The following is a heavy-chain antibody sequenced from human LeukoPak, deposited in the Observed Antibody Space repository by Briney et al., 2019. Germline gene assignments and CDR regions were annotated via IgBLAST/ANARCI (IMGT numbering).Heavy chain of an antibody. CDR1: GFTFSGTA. CDR3: TGLTDYGDFYYFDY. D-gene: IGHD4-17*01. Sequence: GGSLRLSCAASGFTFSGTAMHWVRQASGKGLEWVGRIRSKANSYATTYAASVKGRFTISRDDSKNTAYLQMNSLKTEDTALYYCTGLTDYGDFYYFDYWGQGTLVTVSS. J-gene: IGHJ4*02. CDR2: IRSKANSYAT. V-gene: IGHV3-73*01.